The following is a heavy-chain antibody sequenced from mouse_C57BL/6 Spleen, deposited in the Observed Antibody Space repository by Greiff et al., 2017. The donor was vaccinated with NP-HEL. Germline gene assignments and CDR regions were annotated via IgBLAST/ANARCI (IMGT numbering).Heavy chain of an antibody. Sequence: QVQLQQSGPELVKPGASVKISCKASGYAFSSSWMNWVKQRPGKGLEWIGRIYPGDGDTNYNGKFKGKATLTADKSSSPAYMQLSSLTSEDSAVYFCARNHYGNYPYAMDYWGQGTSVTVSS. CDR1: GYAFSSSW. CDR2: IYPGDGDT. J-gene: IGHJ4*01. D-gene: IGHD2-1*01. CDR3: ARNHYGNYPYAMDY. V-gene: IGHV1-82*01.